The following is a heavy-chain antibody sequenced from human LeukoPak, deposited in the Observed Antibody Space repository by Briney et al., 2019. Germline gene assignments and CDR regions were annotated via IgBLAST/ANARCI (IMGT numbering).Heavy chain of an antibody. V-gene: IGHV4-38-2*01. Sequence: SETLSLTCAVSGYSISSGYYWGWIRQPPGKGLEWIGSIYHSGSTYYNPSLKSRVTISVDTSKNQFSLKLSSVTAADTAVYYCARRQQLETIFDYWGQGTLVTVSS. CDR2: IYHSGST. CDR3: ARRQQLETIFDY. J-gene: IGHJ4*02. CDR1: GYSISSGYY. D-gene: IGHD6-6*01.